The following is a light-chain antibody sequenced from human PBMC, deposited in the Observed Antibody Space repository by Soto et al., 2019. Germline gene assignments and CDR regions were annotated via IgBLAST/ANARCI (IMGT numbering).Light chain of an antibody. CDR1: QSVSSTY. V-gene: IGKV3-20*01. CDR3: QQYGSSRWT. CDR2: AAS. J-gene: IGKJ1*01. Sequence: EIVLTQPPDTLSLFPGERATLSCRASQSVSSTYLAWYQQKPGQAPRPLISAASSRATGTPDRFSGSGSGTDFTLTISRLEPEDFAVYYCQQYGSSRWTFGQGTKVDIK.